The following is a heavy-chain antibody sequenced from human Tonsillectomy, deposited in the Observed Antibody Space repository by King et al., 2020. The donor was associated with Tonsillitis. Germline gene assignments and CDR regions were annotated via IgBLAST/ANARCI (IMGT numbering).Heavy chain of an antibody. CDR3: ARGRKTYDYVWGSYRYESYYFDY. CDR2: INHSGST. Sequence: VQLPQWGAGLLKPSETLSLTCAVYGGSFSGYYWSWIRQPPGKGLEWIGEINHSGSTNYNPSLKSRVTISVDTSKNQFSLKLSSVTAADTAVYYCARGRKTYDYVWGSYRYESYYFDYWGQGTLVTVSS. D-gene: IGHD3-16*02. V-gene: IGHV4-34*01. CDR1: GGSFSGYY. J-gene: IGHJ4*02.